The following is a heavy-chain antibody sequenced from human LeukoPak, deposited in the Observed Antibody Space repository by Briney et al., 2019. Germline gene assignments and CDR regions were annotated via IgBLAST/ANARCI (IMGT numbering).Heavy chain of an antibody. J-gene: IGHJ4*02. CDR3: ARVGLPYGLDY. CDR1: GFTVSNNY. CDR2: LYSGGST. Sequence: GGSLRLSCAASGFTVSNNYMSWVRQAPGKGLEWVSVLYSGGSTYYADSVKGRFTISRDNSKNTLYLQMNSLRAEDTAVYYCARVGLPYGLDYWGQGTLVTVSS. D-gene: IGHD3-10*01. V-gene: IGHV3-53*01.